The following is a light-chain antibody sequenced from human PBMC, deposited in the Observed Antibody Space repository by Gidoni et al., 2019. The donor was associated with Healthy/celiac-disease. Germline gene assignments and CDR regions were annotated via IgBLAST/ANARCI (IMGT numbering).Light chain of an antibody. Sequence: DIQMTQSPSTLSASVGDRVTITCRASQSISSWLAWYQQEPGKAPKLLIYKASSLESGVPSRFRGSGSGTEFTLTISSLQPDDFATYYCQQYNSYPSTFGQGTKLEIK. CDR3: QQYNSYPST. CDR1: QSISSW. V-gene: IGKV1-5*03. J-gene: IGKJ2*01. CDR2: KAS.